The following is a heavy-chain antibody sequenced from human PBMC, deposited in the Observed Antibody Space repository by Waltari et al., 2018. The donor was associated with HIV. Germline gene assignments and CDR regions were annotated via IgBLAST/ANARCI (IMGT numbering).Heavy chain of an antibody. J-gene: IGHJ3*01. Sequence: LQLQEWGPGLVKPSETMSLTCTVPDRSSVNLSFYWTWLRQSPGTGLEWLGGVYYSGSCYSSPSLKSRVTISVDTYKGQFSLTLTSVTAADTAMYYCARPTDETKTYIHAYDVWGPGKMVTVSA. D-gene: IGHD2-8*01. CDR2: VYYSGSC. CDR1: DRSSVNLSFY. CDR3: ARPTDETKTYIHAYDV. V-gene: IGHV4-39*01.